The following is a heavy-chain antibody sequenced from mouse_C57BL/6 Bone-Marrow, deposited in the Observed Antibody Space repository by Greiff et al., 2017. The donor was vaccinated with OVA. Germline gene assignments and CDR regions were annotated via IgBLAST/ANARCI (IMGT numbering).Heavy chain of an antibody. CDR2: IRSKSNNYAT. J-gene: IGHJ3*01. CDR1: GFTFNTYA. Sequence: EVQRVESGGGLVQPKGSLKLSCAASGFTFNTYAMHWVCQAPGKGLEWVARIRSKSNNYATYYADSVKDRFTISRDDSQSMLYLQMNNLKTEDTAMYYCVRDGFAYWGQGTLVTVSA. CDR3: VRDGFAY. V-gene: IGHV10-3*03.